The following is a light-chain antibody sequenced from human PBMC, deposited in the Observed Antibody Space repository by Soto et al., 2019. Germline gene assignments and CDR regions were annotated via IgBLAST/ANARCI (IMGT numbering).Light chain of an antibody. CDR2: GNN. J-gene: IGLJ2*01. CDR1: GSNIGAGYD. Sequence: QSVLTQPPSVSGAPGQRVTISCTGSGSNIGAGYDVHWYQHLPGTAPKLLIFGNNDRPSGVPDRFSGSRSGTSASLVITGLQAEDEADYYCQSFDSSLSGVLFGGGTKVTVL. V-gene: IGLV1-40*01. CDR3: QSFDSSLSGVL.